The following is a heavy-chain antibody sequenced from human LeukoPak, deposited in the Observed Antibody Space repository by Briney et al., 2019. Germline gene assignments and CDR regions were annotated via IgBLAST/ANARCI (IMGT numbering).Heavy chain of an antibody. CDR3: ARIAGYDFWSGYSHYYYYGMDV. Sequence: SETLSLTCAVYGGSFSGYYWSWIRQPPGKGLEWIGEINHSGSTNYNPSLKSRVTISVDTSKNQFSLKLSSVAAADTAVYYCARIAGYDFWSGYSHYYYYGMDVWGQGTTVTVSS. D-gene: IGHD3-3*01. CDR2: INHSGST. CDR1: GGSFSGYY. J-gene: IGHJ6*02. V-gene: IGHV4-34*01.